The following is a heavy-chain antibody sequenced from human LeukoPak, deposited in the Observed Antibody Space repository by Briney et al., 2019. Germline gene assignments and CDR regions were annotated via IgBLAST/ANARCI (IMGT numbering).Heavy chain of an antibody. CDR1: GFTFGSSW. J-gene: IGHJ4*02. Sequence: GGSLRLSCAASGFTFGSSWVHWVRQAPGKGLMWVARINSDGSTIDYADSVKGRFSISRDNAKNTLYLQMNSLRVEDTAVYYCARAGYYRFDYWGQGTLVTVSS. V-gene: IGHV3-74*01. D-gene: IGHD2/OR15-2a*01. CDR3: ARAGYYRFDY. CDR2: INSDGSTI.